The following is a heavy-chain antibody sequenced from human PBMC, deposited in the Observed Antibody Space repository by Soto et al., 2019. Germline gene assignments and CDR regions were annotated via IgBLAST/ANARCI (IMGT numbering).Heavy chain of an antibody. CDR3: ARVVPDVVVPAATVFDY. V-gene: IGHV4-59*01. Sequence: PSETLSLTCTFSGSSIIGYYWTWIRQSPERGLEWIGYIHYSGSANYNPSLNSRLTMSVDTSKNQFSLKLSSVTAADTAVYYCARVVPDVVVPAATVFDYWGQGTLVTVSS. CDR2: IHYSGSA. J-gene: IGHJ4*02. D-gene: IGHD2-2*01. CDR1: GSSIIGYY.